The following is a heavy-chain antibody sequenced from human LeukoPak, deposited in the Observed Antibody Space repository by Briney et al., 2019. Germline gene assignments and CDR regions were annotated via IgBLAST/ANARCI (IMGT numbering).Heavy chain of an antibody. V-gene: IGHV5-51*01. Sequence: GESLKISCKASGYSFTSYWIAWVRQMPGKGLEWMGIVYPGDSDTRYSPSFQGQVTISADKSISTAYLQWSSLKASDTAMYYCARLVIVATLALDYWGQGALVTVSS. CDR1: GYSFTSYW. J-gene: IGHJ4*02. D-gene: IGHD5-12*01. CDR3: ARLVIVATLALDY. CDR2: VYPGDSDT.